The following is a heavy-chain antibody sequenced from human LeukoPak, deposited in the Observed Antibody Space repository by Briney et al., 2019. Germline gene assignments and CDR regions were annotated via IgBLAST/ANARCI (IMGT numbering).Heavy chain of an antibody. CDR1: GDSISSGSYY. D-gene: IGHD6-19*01. CDR2: IYTSGRT. V-gene: IGHV4-61*02. J-gene: IGHJ6*03. CDR3: ARVCAPCSGWHYYMDV. Sequence: PSQTLSLTCTVSGDSISSGSYYWSWIRQPAGKGLEWIGRIYTSGRTNYNPSLESRVTISVDTSKNQSSLKLSSVTAADTAVYYCARVCAPCSGWHYYMDVWGKGTTVTASS.